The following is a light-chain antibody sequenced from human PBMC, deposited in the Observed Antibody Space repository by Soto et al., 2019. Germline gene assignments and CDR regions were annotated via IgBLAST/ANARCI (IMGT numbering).Light chain of an antibody. CDR1: SSDVRGYDY. CDR2: EVT. J-gene: IGLJ1*01. CDR3: SSHTSGSTRV. Sequence: QSMLTQPACLCGSSGQSLSISCTGTSSDVRGYDYVSWYQQQPDKATKLKIYEVTKRPSGLSNRLSGSKSGNTASLTISGLQAEDEADYYCSSHTSGSTRVFGTGT. V-gene: IGLV2-14*01.